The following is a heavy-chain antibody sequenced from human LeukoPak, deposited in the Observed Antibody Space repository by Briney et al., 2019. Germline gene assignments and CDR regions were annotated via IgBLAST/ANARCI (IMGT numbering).Heavy chain of an antibody. CDR3: AKVGSSGWPPLDY. J-gene: IGHJ4*02. V-gene: IGHV3-23*01. D-gene: IGHD6-19*01. CDR1: GFTFSSYG. Sequence: GGSLRLSCAASGFTFSSYGMSWVRQAPGKGLEWVSAISGSGGSTYYADSVKGGFTISRDNSKNTLYLQMNSLRAEDTAVYYCAKVGSSGWPPLDYWGQGTLVTVSS. CDR2: ISGSGGST.